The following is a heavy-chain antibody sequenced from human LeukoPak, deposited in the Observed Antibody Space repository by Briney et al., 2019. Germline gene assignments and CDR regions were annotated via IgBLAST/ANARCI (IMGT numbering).Heavy chain of an antibody. Sequence: GGSLRLSCAASGFTFSNAWMSWVRQAPGKGLEWVGRIKSKTDGGTTDYAAPVKGRFTISRDDSKNTLNLQMNSLKTEDTAVYYCTTDSGYSGYDFRDYWGQGTLVTVSS. D-gene: IGHD5-12*01. CDR2: IKSKTDGGTT. J-gene: IGHJ4*02. CDR1: GFTFSNAW. V-gene: IGHV3-15*01. CDR3: TTDSGYSGYDFRDY.